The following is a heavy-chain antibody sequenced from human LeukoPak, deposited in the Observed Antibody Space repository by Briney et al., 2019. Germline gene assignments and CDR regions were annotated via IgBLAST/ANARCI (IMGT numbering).Heavy chain of an antibody. CDR1: GFSLSTRGMC. CDR2: IDWDDDK. V-gene: IGHV2-70*11. D-gene: IGHD3-10*01. J-gene: IGHJ6*02. Sequence: QSGPTLVNPPQTLTLTCTFSGFSLSTRGMCVSWIRQPPGKALEWLARIDWDDDKYYSTSLKTRLTISKDTSKNQVVLTMTNMDPVDTATYYCARTVMVRGVPLDYYYGMDVWGQGTTVTVSS. CDR3: ARTVMVRGVPLDYYYGMDV.